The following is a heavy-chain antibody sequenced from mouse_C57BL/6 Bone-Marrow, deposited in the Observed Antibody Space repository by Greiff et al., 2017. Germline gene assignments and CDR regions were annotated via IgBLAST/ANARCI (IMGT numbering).Heavy chain of an antibody. CDR3: TRYLIYDGNNY. Sequence: VQLQQSGAELVKPGASVKFSCTASGFDISDYYIHWVKQRPEQGLEWIGRIYPGDGETNYNPKFQDKATMTADKSSNTAYLQLSSLTSEDSAVYYCTRYLIYDGNNYWGQGTALTVSA. CDR1: GFDISDYY. V-gene: IGHV14-2*01. CDR2: IYPGDGET. J-gene: IGHJ2*01. D-gene: IGHD1-1*01.